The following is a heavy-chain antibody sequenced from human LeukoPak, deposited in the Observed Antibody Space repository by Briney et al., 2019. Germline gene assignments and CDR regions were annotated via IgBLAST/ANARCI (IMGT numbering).Heavy chain of an antibody. D-gene: IGHD3-22*01. CDR2: FDPEDGET. CDR1: GYTFTGYY. CDR3: ATVYDSSGFDAFDI. J-gene: IGHJ3*02. V-gene: IGHV1-24*01. Sequence: ASVKVSCKASGYTFTGYYMHWVRQAPGKGLEWMGVFDPEDGETIHAQKFQGRVTMTEDTSTDTAYMELSSLRSEDTAVYYCATVYDSSGFDAFDIWGQGTMVTVSS.